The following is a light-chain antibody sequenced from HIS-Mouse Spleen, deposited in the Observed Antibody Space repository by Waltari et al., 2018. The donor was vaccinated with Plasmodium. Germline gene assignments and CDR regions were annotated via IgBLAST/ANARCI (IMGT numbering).Light chain of an antibody. Sequence: QSALTQPRSVSGSPGQSVTISCTGTSSDVGGYNYVSWYQQHPGKAPKLMIYDVSKRPSGVPHRFSGAKSGNTASLTISGLQAEDEADYYCCSDAGSYTWVFGGGTKLTVL. CDR3: CSDAGSYTWV. CDR2: DVS. J-gene: IGLJ3*02. CDR1: SSDVGGYNY. V-gene: IGLV2-11*01.